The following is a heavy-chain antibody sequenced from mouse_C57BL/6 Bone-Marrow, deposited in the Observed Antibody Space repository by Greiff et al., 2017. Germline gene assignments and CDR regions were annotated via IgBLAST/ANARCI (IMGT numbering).Heavy chain of an antibody. V-gene: IGHV5-6*01. CDR1: GFTFSSYG. J-gene: IGHJ3*01. CDR2: ISSGGSYT. D-gene: IGHD4-1*01. CDR3: ARPNWAWFAY. Sequence: EVKVVESGGDLVKPGGSLKLSCAASGFTFSSYGMSWVRQTPDKRLEWVATISSGGSYTYYPDSVKGRFTISRDNAKNTLYLQMSSLKSEDTAMYVCARPNWAWFAYWGRGTLGTVTA.